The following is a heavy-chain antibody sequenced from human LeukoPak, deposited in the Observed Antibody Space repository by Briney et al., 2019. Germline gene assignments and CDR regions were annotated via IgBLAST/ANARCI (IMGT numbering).Heavy chain of an antibody. CDR1: GYSFIRYW. CDR3: ARHRAIEAATYLDY. D-gene: IGHD6-13*01. CDR2: IYPGDSDT. J-gene: IGHJ4*02. V-gene: IGHV5-51*01. Sequence: GESLKISRKGSGYSFIRYWNGWVPQVPGKGMEWRGIIYPGDSDTRYSPSFQGQVTISADKSISTAYLQWSSLKASDTAMYYCARHRAIEAATYLDYWGQGTLVTVSS.